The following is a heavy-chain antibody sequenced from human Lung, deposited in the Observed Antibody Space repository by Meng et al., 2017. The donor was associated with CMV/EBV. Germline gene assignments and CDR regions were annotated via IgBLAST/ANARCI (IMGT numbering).Heavy chain of an antibody. CDR1: GFTFSDYA. D-gene: IGHD3-22*01. Sequence: GGSLKIYCAASGFTFSDYAMSWVRQAPGKGLEWVSGIRGSGDTTYYADSVRGRFTISRDSSKNTLYVQMNSLRAEDTAVYYCAKSVAYYDSRGHLSGYYFDYWGQGTLVTVSS. CDR2: IRGSGDTT. CDR3: AKSVAYYDSRGHLSGYYFDY. V-gene: IGHV3-23*01. J-gene: IGHJ4*02.